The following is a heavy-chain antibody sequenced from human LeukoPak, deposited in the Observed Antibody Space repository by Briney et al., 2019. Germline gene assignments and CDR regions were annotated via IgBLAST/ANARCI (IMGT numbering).Heavy chain of an antibody. J-gene: IGHJ4*02. Sequence: SETLSLTCTVSGGSISSSSYYWGWIRQPPGKGLEWIGSIYHSGTTYYNPSLKSRVTISVDTSKNQFSLKLSSVTAADTAVYYCARDRRDGRTIRGGVYFDYWGQGTLVTVSS. CDR3: ARDRRDGRTIRGGVYFDY. V-gene: IGHV4-39*07. CDR1: GGSISSSSYY. CDR2: IYHSGTT. D-gene: IGHD1-1*01.